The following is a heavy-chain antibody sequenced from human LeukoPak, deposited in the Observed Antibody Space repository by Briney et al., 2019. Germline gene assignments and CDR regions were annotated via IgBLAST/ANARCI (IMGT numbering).Heavy chain of an antibody. V-gene: IGHV3-21*01. D-gene: IGHD2-15*01. Sequence: GGSLRLSCAASGFTFSSYSMNWVRQAPGKGLEWVSSISSSSSYIYYADSVKGRFTISRDNAKNSLYLQMNSLRAEDTAGYYCARGRVVVAAYGPNYFDYWGQGTLVTVSS. CDR3: ARGRVVVAAYGPNYFDY. CDR2: ISSSSSYI. J-gene: IGHJ4*02. CDR1: GFTFSSYS.